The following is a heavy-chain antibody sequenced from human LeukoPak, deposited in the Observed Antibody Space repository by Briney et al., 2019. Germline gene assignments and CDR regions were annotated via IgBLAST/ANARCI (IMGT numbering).Heavy chain of an antibody. CDR3: ARALSSSWYKNWFDP. V-gene: IGHV4-34*01. D-gene: IGHD6-13*01. Sequence: SETLSLTCAVYGGSFSGYYWSWIRQPPGKGLEWIGEINHSGSTNYNPSLKSRVTISVDTSKNQFSLKLNSVTAADTAVYYCARALSSSWYKNWFDPWGQGTLVTVSS. CDR1: GGSFSGYY. CDR2: INHSGST. J-gene: IGHJ5*02.